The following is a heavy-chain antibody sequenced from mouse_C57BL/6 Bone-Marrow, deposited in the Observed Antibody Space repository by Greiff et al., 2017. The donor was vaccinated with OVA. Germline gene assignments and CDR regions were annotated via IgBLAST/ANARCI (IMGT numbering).Heavy chain of an antibody. J-gene: IGHJ2*01. D-gene: IGHD2-1*01. CDR2: IDPENGDT. CDR1: GFNIKDDY. Sequence: VQLQQSGAELVRPGASVKLSCTASGFNIKDDYMHWVKQRPEQGLEWIGWIDPENGDTEYASKFQGKATITADTSSNTAYLQLSSLTSEDTAVYYCTTWDYGNYWGQGTTLTVSS. V-gene: IGHV14-4*01. CDR3: TTWDYGNY.